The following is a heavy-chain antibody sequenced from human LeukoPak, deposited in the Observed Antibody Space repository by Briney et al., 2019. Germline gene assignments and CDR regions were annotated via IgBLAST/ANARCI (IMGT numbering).Heavy chain of an antibody. CDR1: GFTFNSYW. CDR3: ASYYDFWSGYYTYYFDY. J-gene: IGHJ4*02. V-gene: IGHV3-7*01. D-gene: IGHD3-3*01. CDR2: VKEDGSEQ. Sequence: GGSLGLSCAASGFTFNSYWMSWVRQAPGKGLEWVASVKEDGSEQYYVDSVRGRFIISRDNAKNSLYLQMSSLRAEDTAVYYCASYYDFWSGYYTYYFDYWGQGTLVTVSS.